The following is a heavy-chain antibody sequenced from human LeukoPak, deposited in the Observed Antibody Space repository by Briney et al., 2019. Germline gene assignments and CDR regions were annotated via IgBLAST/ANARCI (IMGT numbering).Heavy chain of an antibody. CDR1: GYSFTSYW. CDR3: ARSSQFWLTMIAVVNPSLAFDI. D-gene: IGHD3-22*01. V-gene: IGHV5-51*01. J-gene: IGHJ3*02. Sequence: GESLKISCKGSGYSFTSYWIGWVRQMPGKGLEWMGIIYPGDSDTRYSPSFQGQVTISADKSISTAYLQWSSLKASDTAMYYCARSSQFWLTMIAVVNPSLAFDIWGQGTMVTVSS. CDR2: IYPGDSDT.